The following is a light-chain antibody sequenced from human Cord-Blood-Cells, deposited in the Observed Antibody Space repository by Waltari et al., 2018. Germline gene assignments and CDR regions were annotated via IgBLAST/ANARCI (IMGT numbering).Light chain of an antibody. CDR3: QQLNSYPCT. J-gene: IGKJ3*01. CDR1: QGISSY. CDR2: AAS. Sequence: DIPLTQPPSFLSASVGDRVTLPCRDSQGISSYLAWYQPKPWRAPKLLRYAASTLQSGVPSRFSGSGSGTEFTPTISSLQPEDFATYYCQQLNSYPCTFGPGTKVDIK. V-gene: IGKV1-9*01.